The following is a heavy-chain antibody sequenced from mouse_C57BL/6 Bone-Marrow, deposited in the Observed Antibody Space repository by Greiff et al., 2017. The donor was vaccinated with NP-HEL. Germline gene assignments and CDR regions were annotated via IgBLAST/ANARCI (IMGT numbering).Heavy chain of an antibody. CDR2: ISDGGSYT. Sequence: EVQRVESGGGLVKPGGSLKLSCAASGFTFSSYAMSWVRQTPEKRLEWVATISDGGSYTYYPDNVKGRFTISRDNAKNNLYLQMSHLKSEDTAMYYCLYYSNYVAMDYWGQGTSVTVSS. D-gene: IGHD2-5*01. CDR1: GFTFSSYA. CDR3: LYYSNYVAMDY. J-gene: IGHJ4*01. V-gene: IGHV5-4*01.